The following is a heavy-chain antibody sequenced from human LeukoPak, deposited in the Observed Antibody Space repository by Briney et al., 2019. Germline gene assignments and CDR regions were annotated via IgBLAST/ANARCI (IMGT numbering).Heavy chain of an antibody. J-gene: IGHJ4*02. V-gene: IGHV4-34*01. CDR3: ARGGVTRTFDY. Sequence: PSETLSLTCAVYGGSFSGYYWSWIRQPPGKGLEWIGEINHSGSTNYNPSLKSRLTISVDTSKNQFSLKLSSVTAADTAVYYCARGGVTRTFDYWDQGTLVTVSS. D-gene: IGHD2-21*02. CDR1: GGSFSGYY. CDR2: INHSGST.